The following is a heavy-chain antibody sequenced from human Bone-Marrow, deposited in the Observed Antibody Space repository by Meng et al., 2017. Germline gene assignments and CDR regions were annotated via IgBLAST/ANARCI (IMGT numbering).Heavy chain of an antibody. V-gene: IGHV3-7*01. CDR1: GFTFSSNW. J-gene: IGHJ3*02. Sequence: GESLKISCAASGFTFSSNWMSWVRQAPGKGLEWVANIKQDGSEKYYVDSVKGRFTISGDNAKKSLYLQMTSLRAEDTAVYYCARDHRSYYDSSGYYTNDAFDIWGQGTMVTVSS. D-gene: IGHD3-22*01. CDR3: ARDHRSYYDSSGYYTNDAFDI. CDR2: IKQDGSEK.